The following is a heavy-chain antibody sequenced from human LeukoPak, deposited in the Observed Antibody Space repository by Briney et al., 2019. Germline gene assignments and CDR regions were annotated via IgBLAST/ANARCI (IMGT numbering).Heavy chain of an antibody. CDR1: GGSFSGYY. V-gene: IGHV4-34*01. CDR3: ASTILDYYDSSGYPDY. D-gene: IGHD3-22*01. J-gene: IGHJ4*02. Sequence: SETLSLTCAVYGGSFSGYYWTWIRQPPGKGLEWIGEINHSGSTNYNPSLKSRVTISVDTSKNQFSLKLSSVTAADTAVYYCASTILDYYDSSGYPDYWGQGTLVTVSS. CDR2: INHSGST.